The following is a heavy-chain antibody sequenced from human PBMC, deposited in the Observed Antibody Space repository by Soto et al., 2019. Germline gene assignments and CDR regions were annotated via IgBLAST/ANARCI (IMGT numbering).Heavy chain of an antibody. D-gene: IGHD3-22*01. Sequence: LRLSCVASGFTFSSYEMNWVRQAPGKGLEWVSYIDRSGRNKYYADSVKGRFTISRDSAKNSLYLQMHSLTAEDTAVYYCARDSTYHDSSDYFDHWGQGTPVTVSS. CDR2: IDRSGRNK. J-gene: IGHJ4*02. V-gene: IGHV3-48*03. CDR3: ARDSTYHDSSDYFDH. CDR1: GFTFSSYE.